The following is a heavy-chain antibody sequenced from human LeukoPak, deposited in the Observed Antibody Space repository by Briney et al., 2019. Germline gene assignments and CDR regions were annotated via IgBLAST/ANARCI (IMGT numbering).Heavy chain of an antibody. CDR1: GFTFSNYW. CDR2: INSDGSST. CDR3: ARVSGIYFFDY. V-gene: IGHV3-74*01. Sequence: PGGSLRLSCAASGFTFSNYWMHWVRQAPGKGLVWVSRINSDGSSTSNADSVKGRFTMSRDNAKNTLYLQMNSLRADDTAVYYCARVSGIYFFDYWGQGTLVTVSS. D-gene: IGHD1-26*01. J-gene: IGHJ4*02.